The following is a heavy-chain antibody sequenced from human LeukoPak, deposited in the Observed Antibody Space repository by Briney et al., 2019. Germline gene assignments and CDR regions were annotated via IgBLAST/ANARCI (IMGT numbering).Heavy chain of an antibody. CDR2: IWIDGSNK. V-gene: IGHV3-33*01. CDR3: AGDSYYGSGSRGDFDY. Sequence: PGGSLRLSRAPFGFTFSSFGMHWVRQAPAKGQERVGIIWIDGSNKYSTDSVKGRFTTTRDNSKNTLYLQMNSLRAEDTAVYYCAGDSYYGSGSRGDFDYWGQGTLVTVSS. D-gene: IGHD3-10*01. CDR1: GFTFSSFG. J-gene: IGHJ4*02.